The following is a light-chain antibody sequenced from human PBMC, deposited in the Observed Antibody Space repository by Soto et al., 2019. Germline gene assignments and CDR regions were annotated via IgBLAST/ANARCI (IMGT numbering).Light chain of an antibody. V-gene: IGKV1-12*01. CDR2: EAS. CDR3: QQANSFPIT. CDR1: QDVSSW. Sequence: DIQMTQSPSSVSASVGDRVTITCRASQDVSSWLAWYQQKPGRAPNLLIYEASSLQSGVPSRFSGSGSGTDVTLTISSLQPEDFATYYCQQANSFPITFGQGTRLEIK. J-gene: IGKJ5*01.